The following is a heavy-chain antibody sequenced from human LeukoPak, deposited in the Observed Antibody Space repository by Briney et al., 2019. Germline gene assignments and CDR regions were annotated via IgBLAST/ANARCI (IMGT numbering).Heavy chain of an antibody. CDR2: IYPGDSDT. Sequence: GESLKISCKGSGYSFTSYWIGWVRQMPGKGLEWMGIIYPGDSDTRYSPSFQGQVTISADKSISTAYLQWSSLKASDTAMCYCARRRSPAYSSSWTMTNWFDPWGQGTLVTVSS. D-gene: IGHD6-13*01. J-gene: IGHJ5*02. V-gene: IGHV5-51*01. CDR3: ARRRSPAYSSSWTMTNWFDP. CDR1: GYSFTSYW.